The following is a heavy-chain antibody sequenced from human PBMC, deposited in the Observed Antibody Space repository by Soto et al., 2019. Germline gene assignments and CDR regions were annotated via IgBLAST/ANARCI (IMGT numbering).Heavy chain of an antibody. CDR1: GFTFSDDA. J-gene: IGHJ4*02. CDR2: VSHDGRNT. Sequence: VQLVESGGGVVQPGRSLRLSCAASGFTFSDDAMHWVRQAPGKGLEWVAVVSHDGRNTHYADSVKGRFTISRDSSKNKVSLEMPSLRAENRAVYYREQWGWQWLVTSDFNYWGQGALVTVSP. D-gene: IGHD6-19*01. V-gene: IGHV3-30*03. CDR3: EQWGWQWLVTSDFNY.